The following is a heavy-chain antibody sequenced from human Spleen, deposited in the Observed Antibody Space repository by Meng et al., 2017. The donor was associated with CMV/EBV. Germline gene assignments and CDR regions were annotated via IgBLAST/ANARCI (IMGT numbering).Heavy chain of an antibody. Sequence: SGYPFTGYYMHWVRQAPGQGLEWMGWINPNSGGTNYAQKFQGRVTMTRDTSTNTAYMELRSLRSDDTAVYFCARALYYDFWSSPYDYWGQGTLVTVSS. CDR1: GYPFTGYY. V-gene: IGHV1-2*02. CDR3: ARALYYDFWSSPYDY. CDR2: INPNSGGT. J-gene: IGHJ4*02. D-gene: IGHD3/OR15-3a*01.